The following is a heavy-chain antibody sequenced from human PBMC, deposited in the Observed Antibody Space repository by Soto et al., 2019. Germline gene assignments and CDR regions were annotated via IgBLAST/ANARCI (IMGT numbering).Heavy chain of an antibody. Sequence: GESLKLSCKRSGYSFTSYWIGCVRQMPGKGLEWMVIIYPGDSDTSYSPSFQGQVTISADKSISTAYLQWSSLKASDTAMYYCARAGYCSGGSCYSGYYYGMDVWGQGTTVTVSS. V-gene: IGHV5-51*01. D-gene: IGHD2-15*01. CDR1: GYSFTSYW. CDR3: ARAGYCSGGSCYSGYYYGMDV. CDR2: IYPGDSDT. J-gene: IGHJ6*02.